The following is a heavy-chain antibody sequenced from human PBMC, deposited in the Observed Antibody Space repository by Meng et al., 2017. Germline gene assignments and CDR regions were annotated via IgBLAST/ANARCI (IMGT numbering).Heavy chain of an antibody. CDR2: ISYDGSNK. CDR3: ARDLGCGGGSCYRYYYGMDV. J-gene: IGHJ6*02. V-gene: IGHV3-30*01. Sequence: GGSLRLSCAASGFTFSIYAIHWVRQAPGKGLEWVAVISYDGSNKYYADSVKGRFTISRDNSKNTLYLQMNSLRAEDTAVYYCARDLGCGGGSCYRYYYGMDVWGQGTTVTVSS. CDR1: GFTFSIYA. D-gene: IGHD2-15*01.